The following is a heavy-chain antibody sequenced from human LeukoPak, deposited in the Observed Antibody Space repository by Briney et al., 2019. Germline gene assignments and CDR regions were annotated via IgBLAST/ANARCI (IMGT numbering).Heavy chain of an antibody. CDR1: GFSFSSYS. CDR3: ARDFDFWSGYIV. CDR2: ISTTSSPT. Sequence: GGSLRLSCAASGFSFSSYSMNWVRQAPGKGLEWVSHISTTSSPTYYADSVKGRFAMSRDNAKNSVYLQMNSLRAGDTAVYYCARDFDFWSGYIVWGQGTLVTVSS. D-gene: IGHD3-3*01. J-gene: IGHJ4*02. V-gene: IGHV3-48*04.